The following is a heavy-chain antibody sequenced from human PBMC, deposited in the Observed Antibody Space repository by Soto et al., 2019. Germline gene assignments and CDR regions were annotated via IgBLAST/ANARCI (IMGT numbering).Heavy chain of an antibody. D-gene: IGHD2-21*02. Sequence: WESLRLSCVASGFSLNKYAMIWVRQAPAKGQEWVSGITGSGSSIQYTASVKGRFTISRDNSKNTVYLQMDYLRAEDTAMYYCAKDDVSGDGLWLVSAWGQGAPVTVSS. J-gene: IGHJ5*02. CDR3: AKDDVSGDGLWLVSA. V-gene: IGHV3-23*01. CDR2: ITGSGSSI. CDR1: GFSLNKYA.